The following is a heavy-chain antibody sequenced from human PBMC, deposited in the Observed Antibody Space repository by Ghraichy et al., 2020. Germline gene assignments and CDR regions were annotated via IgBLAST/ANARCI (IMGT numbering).Heavy chain of an antibody. CDR1: GFTFRPYM. CDR3: ARDNDFRIDY. J-gene: IGHJ4*02. D-gene: IGHD4-11*01. Sequence: ETLSLTCAASGFTFRPYMMTWVRQAPGKGLEWVASMMQDVGEEYYVDSVKGRFTISRDNAKNSLFLQMNTLRAEDSALYFCARDNDFRIDYWGQGTLVTVSS. V-gene: IGHV3-7*01. CDR2: MMQDVGEE.